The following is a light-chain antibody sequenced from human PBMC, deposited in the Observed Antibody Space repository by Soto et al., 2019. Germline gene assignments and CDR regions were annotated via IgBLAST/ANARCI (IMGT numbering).Light chain of an antibody. V-gene: IGKV1-9*01. J-gene: IGKJ1*01. CDR1: QGISSN. CDR3: QKLNAYPPWT. Sequence: QLTQSPSSLSASVGDRVTITCRASQGISSNLAWYQQKPGRAPKLLIFGASTLQSGVPSRFSGSGSGTDFTLTIRSLQPEDFATYFCQKLNAYPPWTIGQGTKV. CDR2: GAS.